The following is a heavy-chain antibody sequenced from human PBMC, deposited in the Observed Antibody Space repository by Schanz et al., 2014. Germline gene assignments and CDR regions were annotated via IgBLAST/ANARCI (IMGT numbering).Heavy chain of an antibody. D-gene: IGHD2-8*02. CDR2: ISPSSSYI. Sequence: EVQLVESGGGWVQPGGSLRLSCAASGFTFSSYNINWVRQAPGKGLEYISSISPSSSYIYYADSVKGRFTISRDNAKNSVYLQMHSLRAEDTALYYCARDRDAGGYDSWGQGTLVTVSS. CDR1: GFTFSSYN. V-gene: IGHV3-21*01. J-gene: IGHJ5*01. CDR3: ARDRDAGGYDS.